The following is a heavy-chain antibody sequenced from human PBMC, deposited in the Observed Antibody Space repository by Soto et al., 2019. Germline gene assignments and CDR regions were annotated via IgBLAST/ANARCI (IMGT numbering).Heavy chain of an antibody. CDR3: AREGYYDSSGYYGGNWFDP. J-gene: IGHJ5*02. Sequence: GASVKVSCKASGYTFTSYYMHWVRQAPGQGLEWMGIINPSGGSTSYAQKFQGRVTMTRDTSTSTVYMELSSLRSEDTAVYYCAREGYYDSSGYYGGNWFDPWGQGTRVTVSS. CDR1: GYTFTSYY. D-gene: IGHD3-22*01. CDR2: INPSGGST. V-gene: IGHV1-46*01.